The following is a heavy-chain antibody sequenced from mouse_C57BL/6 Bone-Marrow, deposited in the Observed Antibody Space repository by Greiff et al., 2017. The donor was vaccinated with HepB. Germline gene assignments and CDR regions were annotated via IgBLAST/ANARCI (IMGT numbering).Heavy chain of an antibody. V-gene: IGHV1-26*01. CDR1: GYTFTDYY. Sequence: VQLQQSGPELVKPGASVKISCKASGYTFTDYYMNWVKQSHGKSLEWIGDINPKNGGTSYNQKFKGKATLTVDKSSSTAYMELRSLTSEDSAVYYCARRIDGYYVYWYFDVWGTGTTVTVSS. D-gene: IGHD2-3*01. CDR2: INPKNGGT. CDR3: ARRIDGYYVYWYFDV. J-gene: IGHJ1*03.